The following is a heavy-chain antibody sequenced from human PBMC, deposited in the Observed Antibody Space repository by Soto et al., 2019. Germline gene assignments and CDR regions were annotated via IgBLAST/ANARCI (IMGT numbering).Heavy chain of an antibody. CDR1: GGSISSGGYY. CDR3: ARSPEATVTAFDY. V-gene: IGHV4-31*03. D-gene: IGHD4-17*01. J-gene: IGHJ4*02. Sequence: QVQLQESGPGLVKPSQTLSLTCTVSGGSISSGGYYWSWIRQHPGKGLEWFGYIYYSGSTYYNPSLRSRVSLSVDXXKNQFSLKLSSVTAADTAVYYCARSPEATVTAFDYWGQGTLVTVSS. CDR2: IYYSGST.